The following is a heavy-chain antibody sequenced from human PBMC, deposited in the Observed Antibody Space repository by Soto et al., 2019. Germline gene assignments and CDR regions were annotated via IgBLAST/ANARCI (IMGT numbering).Heavy chain of an antibody. V-gene: IGHV1-58*01. J-gene: IGHJ6*02. CDR1: GFTFTSSS. D-gene: IGHD1-26*01. CDR2: IVVGSGNT. CDR3: EEASEGALSVHGHHSYGLDV. Sequence: SVKVSCKASGFTFTSSSVQWVRRARGQRLEWIGWIVVGSGNTNYAQKFQERVTITRDMSTSTAYMELSSLRSEDTAVFYCEEASEGALSVHGHHSYGLDVWYQRRMVTVPS.